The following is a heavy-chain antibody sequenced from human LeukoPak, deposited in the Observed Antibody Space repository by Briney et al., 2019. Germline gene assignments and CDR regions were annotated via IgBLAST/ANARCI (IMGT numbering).Heavy chain of an antibody. J-gene: IGHJ4*02. CDR2: ISRSSDYI. V-gene: IGHV3-21*05. CDR1: GFTFSNYN. Sequence: GGSLRLSCAASGFTFSNYNMNWVRQAPGKGLEWVSYISRSSDYIYYADSVKGRFTISRDNAKNSLYLQMNSLRAEDTAVYYCAREELSYWGQGTLVTVSS. CDR3: AREELSY. D-gene: IGHD1-26*01.